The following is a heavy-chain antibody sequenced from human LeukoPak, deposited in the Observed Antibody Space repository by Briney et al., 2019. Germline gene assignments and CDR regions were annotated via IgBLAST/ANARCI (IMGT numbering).Heavy chain of an antibody. CDR1: GFTFSSYG. CDR2: IRYDGSNK. Sequence: GGSLRLSCAASGFTFSSYGMHWVRQAPGKGLDWVAFIRYDGSNKYYADSVKRRFTISRDNSKDTLYLQMNSLRAEDTAVYYCAKDPWQYSSGWYHPDYSGPRTLVTVSS. V-gene: IGHV3-30*02. CDR3: AKDPWQYSSGWYHPDY. D-gene: IGHD6-19*01. J-gene: IGHJ4*02.